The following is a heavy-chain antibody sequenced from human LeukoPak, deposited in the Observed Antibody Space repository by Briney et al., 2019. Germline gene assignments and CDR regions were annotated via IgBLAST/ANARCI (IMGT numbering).Heavy chain of an antibody. CDR3: ARHDSFIPY. CDR2: ISDSGGSK. Sequence: GGSLRLSCVASGFTFSDYAMRWVRQAPGKGLEWVSGISDSGGSKYYADSVKGRCTISSDNSKNTVSLEMNNLRAEGTSVHFCARHDSFIPYWGQGTLVTVTS. D-gene: IGHD3-16*02. CDR1: GFTFSDYA. J-gene: IGHJ4*02. V-gene: IGHV3-23*01.